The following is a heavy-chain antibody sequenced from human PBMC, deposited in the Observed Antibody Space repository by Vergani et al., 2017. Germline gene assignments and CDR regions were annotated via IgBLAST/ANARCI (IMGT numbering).Heavy chain of an antibody. Sequence: QVQLVESGGGLVKPGGSLRLSCAASGFTFSDYYMSWIRQAPGKGLEWFSYISSSSSYTNYADSVKGRFTISRDNAKNSLYLQKNSLRAEDTAVYYCARAAGYSSGWADYWGQGTLVTVSS. D-gene: IGHD6-19*01. CDR3: ARAAGYSSGWADY. J-gene: IGHJ4*02. V-gene: IGHV3-11*06. CDR1: GFTFSDYY. CDR2: ISSSSSYT.